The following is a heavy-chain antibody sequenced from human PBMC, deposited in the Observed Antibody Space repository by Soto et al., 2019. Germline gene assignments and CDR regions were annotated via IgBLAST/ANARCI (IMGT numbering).Heavy chain of an antibody. J-gene: IGHJ4*02. Sequence: QVQLVQSGADVQKPGSSVKVSCQASGVTFSSETLGWVRQAPGQGLEWVGGIIPLFGTASYAQKFQGRVTITAYESTSTVYMELSSLRSDDTAVYFCATELGENPASPFDAWGQGTLVTVSS. CDR1: GVTFSSET. CDR3: ATELGENPASPFDA. CDR2: IIPLFGTA. D-gene: IGHD3-10*01. V-gene: IGHV1-69*01.